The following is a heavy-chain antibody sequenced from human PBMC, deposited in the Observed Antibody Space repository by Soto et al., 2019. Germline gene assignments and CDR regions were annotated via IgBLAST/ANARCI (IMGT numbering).Heavy chain of an antibody. Sequence: SETLSLTCTVSGGSISSGGYYWSWIRQHPGKGLEWIGYIYYSGSTYYNPSLKSRVTISVDTSKNQFSLKLSSVTAADTAVYYCARELVVVTAISRYYFDYWGQGTLVTVS. D-gene: IGHD2-21*02. CDR3: ARELVVVTAISRYYFDY. J-gene: IGHJ4*02. V-gene: IGHV4-31*03. CDR1: GGSISSGGYY. CDR2: IYYSGST.